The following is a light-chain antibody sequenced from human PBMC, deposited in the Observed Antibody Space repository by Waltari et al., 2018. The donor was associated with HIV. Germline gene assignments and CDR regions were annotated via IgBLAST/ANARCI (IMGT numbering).Light chain of an antibody. CDR2: SNT. Sequence: QSVLTQPPSASGTPGQRVIISCSGNRSNIGSNTVNWYQQFSGAAPTLLIYSNTQPPSALPDRFSGSKSGSAASLSISGLKSEDEADYHCATWDDALSGPVFGAGTKLTV. CDR1: RSNIGSNT. V-gene: IGLV1-44*01. CDR3: ATWDDALSGPV. J-gene: IGLJ3*02.